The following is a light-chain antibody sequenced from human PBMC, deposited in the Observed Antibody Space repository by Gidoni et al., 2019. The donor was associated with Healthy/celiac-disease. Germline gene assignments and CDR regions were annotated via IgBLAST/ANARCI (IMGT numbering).Light chain of an antibody. J-gene: IGKJ4*01. V-gene: IGKV3-11*01. CDR1: QSVSSY. CDR2: DAS. Sequence: EIEFTQSPATLSLSPGDRATLSCRASQSVSSYLAWYQQKHGQAPRLLIYDASNRATGIPARFSGSGSGTDFTLTISSLEPEDFAVYYCQQRSNWPTFGGGTKVEIK. CDR3: QQRSNWPT.